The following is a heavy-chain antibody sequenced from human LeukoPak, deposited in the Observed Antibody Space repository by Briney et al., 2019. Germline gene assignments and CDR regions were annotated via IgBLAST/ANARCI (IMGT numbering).Heavy chain of an antibody. V-gene: IGHV3-74*01. J-gene: IGHJ4*02. D-gene: IGHD2-21*01. CDR1: GFSFSAYW. Sequence: GGSLRLSCAASGFSFSAYWIHWVRQAPGKGLVWVSSIKSDGSVTSYADAVKGRFSLSADNAKNTQYLQMNSLRAEDTAMYYCALDINGDLFHIRGQGTPVTVSS. CDR3: ALDINGDLFHI. CDR2: IKSDGSVT.